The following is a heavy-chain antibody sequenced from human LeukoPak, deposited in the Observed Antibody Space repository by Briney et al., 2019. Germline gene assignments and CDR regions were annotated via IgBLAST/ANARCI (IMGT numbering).Heavy chain of an antibody. CDR1: GYTFTSYA. D-gene: IGHD3-22*01. CDR2: INTNTGNP. CDR3: ARASTYYYDSSGYYYHY. J-gene: IGHJ4*02. V-gene: IGHV7-4-1*02. Sequence: ASVKVSCKASGYTFTSYAMNWVRQAPGQGLEWMGWINTNTGNPTYAQGFTGRFVFSLDTSVSTAYLQISSLKAEDTAVYYCARASTYYYDSSGYYYHYWGQGTLVTVSS.